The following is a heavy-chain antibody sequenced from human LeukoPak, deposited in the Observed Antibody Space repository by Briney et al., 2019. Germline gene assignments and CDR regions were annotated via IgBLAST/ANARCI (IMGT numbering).Heavy chain of an antibody. CDR2: INPNSGGT. V-gene: IGHV1-2*02. J-gene: IGHJ3*02. D-gene: IGHD5-12*01. Sequence: ASVKVSCKASRYTFTGYYMHWVRQAPGQGLEWMGWINPNSGGTNYAQKFQGRVTMTRDTSISTAYMELSRLRSDDTAVYYCARDRSYSGYDSAFDIWGQGTMVTVSS. CDR3: ARDRSYSGYDSAFDI. CDR1: RYTFTGYY.